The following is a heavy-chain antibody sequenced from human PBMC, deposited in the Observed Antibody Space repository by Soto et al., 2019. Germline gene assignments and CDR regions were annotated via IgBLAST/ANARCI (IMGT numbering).Heavy chain of an antibody. CDR1: GFTFSSYG. Sequence: QVQLVESGGGVVQPGRSLRLSCAASGFTFSSYGMHWVRQAPGKGLEWVAVISYDGSNKYYADSVKGRFTISRDNSKNTLYLQMNSLRAEDTAVYYCAKDQGYSSSRPEDCFDYWGQGTLVTVSS. D-gene: IGHD6-13*01. V-gene: IGHV3-30*18. J-gene: IGHJ4*02. CDR2: ISYDGSNK. CDR3: AKDQGYSSSRPEDCFDY.